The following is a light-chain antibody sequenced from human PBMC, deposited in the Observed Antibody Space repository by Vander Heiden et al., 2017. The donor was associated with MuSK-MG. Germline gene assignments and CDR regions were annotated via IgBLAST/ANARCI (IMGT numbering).Light chain of an antibody. CDR1: QGIANY. J-gene: IGKJ4*01. V-gene: IGKV1-27*01. Sequence: DIQMTQSPSSLSASVGDRVTITCRASQGIANYLAWYQQRPGKVPKLLISGASTLQSGVPSRFSGSGSGTDFTLTISRLQPEDVGTYYCQNEHSPPITFGGGTKVDI. CDR2: GAS. CDR3: QNEHSPPIT.